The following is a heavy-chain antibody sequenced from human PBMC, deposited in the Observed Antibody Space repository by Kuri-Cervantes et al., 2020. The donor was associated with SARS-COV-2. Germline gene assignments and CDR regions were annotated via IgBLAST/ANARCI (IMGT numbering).Heavy chain of an antibody. J-gene: IGHJ4*02. CDR1: GYSFISYW. D-gene: IGHD1-26*01. V-gene: IGHV5-51*01. CDR2: IFPGDSDT. Sequence: KVSCKGSGYSFISYWIGWVRQMPGKGLEWMGIIFPGDSDTTYSPSFQDQVTISADKSISTAYLQWSSLKASDTAMYYCARHLGWELPSDYWGQGTLVTVSS. CDR3: ARHLGWELPSDY.